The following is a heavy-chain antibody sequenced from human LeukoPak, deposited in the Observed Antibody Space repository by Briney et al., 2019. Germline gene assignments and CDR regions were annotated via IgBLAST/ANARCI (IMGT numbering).Heavy chain of an antibody. D-gene: IGHD2-15*01. CDR2: IYYSGST. CDR1: GGSISSGGYY. Sequence: SETLSLTCTVSGGSISSGGYYWSWIRQHPGKGLEWIGYIYYSGSTYYNPSLKSRVTISVDTSKNQFSLKLSSVTAADTAVYYCARALYCSGYPNYFDYWGQGTLVTVSS. J-gene: IGHJ4*02. CDR3: ARALYCSGYPNYFDY. V-gene: IGHV4-31*03.